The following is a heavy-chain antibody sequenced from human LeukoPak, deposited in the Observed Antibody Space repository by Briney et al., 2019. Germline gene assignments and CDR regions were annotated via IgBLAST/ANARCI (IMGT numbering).Heavy chain of an antibody. CDR2: MNPNSGNT. Sequence: GASVKVSCKTSGYTFTGYYMHWVRQPPGQGLEWMGWMNPNSGNTGYAQKFQGRVTMTRNTSISTAYMELSSLRSEDTAVYYCARRDYGGNSYYYYYYMDVWGKGTTVTVSS. CDR3: ARRDYGGNSYYYYYYMDV. V-gene: IGHV1-8*02. J-gene: IGHJ6*03. CDR1: GYTFTGYY. D-gene: IGHD4-23*01.